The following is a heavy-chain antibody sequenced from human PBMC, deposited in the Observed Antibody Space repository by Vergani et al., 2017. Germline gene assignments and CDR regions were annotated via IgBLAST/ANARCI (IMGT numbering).Heavy chain of an antibody. D-gene: IGHD3-9*01. V-gene: IGHV3-23*01. Sequence: EVQLLESGGGLVQPGGSLRLSCAASGFTFSSYAMSWVRQAPGKGLEWVSAISGSGGSTYYADSVKGRFTISRDNSKNTLYLQMNSLRAEDTAVYYCVKAKKDILTGYYSRYFDYWGQGTLVTVSS. J-gene: IGHJ4*02. CDR1: GFTFSSYA. CDR2: ISGSGGST. CDR3: VKAKKDILTGYYSRYFDY.